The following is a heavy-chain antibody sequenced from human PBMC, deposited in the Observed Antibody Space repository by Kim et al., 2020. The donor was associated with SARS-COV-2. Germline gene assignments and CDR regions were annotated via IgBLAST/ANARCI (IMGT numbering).Heavy chain of an antibody. CDR1: GFTFSSYS. V-gene: IGHV3-48*02. CDR2: ISSSSSTI. CDR3: ARGPLGVAVAASDY. Sequence: GGSLRLSCAASGFTFSSYSMNWVRQAPGKGLEWVSYISSSSSTIYYADSVKGRFTISRDNAKNSLYLQMNSLRDEDTAVYYCARGPLGVAVAASDYWGQGTLVTVSS. J-gene: IGHJ4*02. D-gene: IGHD6-19*01.